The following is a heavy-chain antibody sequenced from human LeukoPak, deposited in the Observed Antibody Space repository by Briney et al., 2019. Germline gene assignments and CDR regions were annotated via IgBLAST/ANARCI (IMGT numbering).Heavy chain of an antibody. J-gene: IGHJ6*03. V-gene: IGHV3-53*01. CDR2: IYSGGST. Sequence: GGSLRLSCAASGITVSSNYMSWVRQAPGKGLEWVSVIYSGGSTYYADSVKGRFTISRDNSKNTLYLQMNSLRAEDTAVYYCARDQAVPAAIGPYYYYYMDVWGKGTTVTVSS. CDR1: GITVSSNY. D-gene: IGHD2-2*01. CDR3: ARDQAVPAAIGPYYYYYMDV.